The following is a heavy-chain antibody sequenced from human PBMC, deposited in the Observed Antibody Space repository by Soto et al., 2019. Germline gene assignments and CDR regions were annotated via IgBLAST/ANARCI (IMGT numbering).Heavy chain of an antibody. CDR3: ARRRGGSGWYRSHYYYGMDV. Sequence: PGESLKISCKGSGYSFTSYWIGWVRQMPGKGLEWMGIIYPGDSDTRYSPSFQGQVTISADKSISTAYLQWSSLKASDTAMYYCARRRGGSGWYRSHYYYGMDVWGQGTTVTVSS. CDR1: GYSFTSYW. J-gene: IGHJ6*02. CDR2: IYPGDSDT. V-gene: IGHV5-51*01. D-gene: IGHD6-19*01.